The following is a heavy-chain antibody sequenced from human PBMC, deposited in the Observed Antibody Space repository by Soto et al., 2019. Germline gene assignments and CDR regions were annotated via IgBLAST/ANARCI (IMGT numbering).Heavy chain of an antibody. D-gene: IGHD6-13*01. CDR2: IWYDGSNK. CDR1: GFTFSSYG. Sequence: HPGGSLRLSCAASGFTFSSYGMHWVRQAPGKGLEWVAVIWYDGSNKYYADSVKGRFTISRDNSKNTLYLQMNSLRAEDTAVYYCAREVRAAAGYYFDYWGQGTLVTVSS. CDR3: AREVRAAAGYYFDY. V-gene: IGHV3-33*01. J-gene: IGHJ4*02.